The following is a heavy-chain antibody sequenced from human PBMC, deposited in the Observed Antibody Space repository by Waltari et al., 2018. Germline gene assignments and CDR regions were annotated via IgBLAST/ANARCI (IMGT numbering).Heavy chain of an antibody. CDR2: INHSGST. CDR3: ARWGGGTGTTPEYFQH. V-gene: IGHV4-34*01. Sequence: QVQLQQWGAGLLKPSETLSLTCAVYGGSFSGYYWSWIRQPPGKGLEWIGEINHSGSTNYNPSLKSRVTISGDTSKNQFSLKLSSVTAADTAVYYCARWGGGTGTTPEYFQHWGQGTLVTVSS. D-gene: IGHD1-7*01. CDR1: GGSFSGYY. J-gene: IGHJ1*01.